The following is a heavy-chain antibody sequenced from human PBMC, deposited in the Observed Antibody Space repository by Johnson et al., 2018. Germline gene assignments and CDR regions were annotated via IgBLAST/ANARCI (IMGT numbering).Heavy chain of an antibody. CDR2: INSDGSGT. J-gene: IGHJ1*01. D-gene: IGHD2-21*01. CDR1: GFTFSSYW. Sequence: EVQLLETGGGLVQXGGSXRLXCAASGFTFSSYWMHWVRQAPGKGLVWVSRINSDGSGTTYADSGKGRFTISRDNAKNTLFLQMNSLRVEDTAVYYCASLWVGVDAEYFQHWGQGTLVTVSS. V-gene: IGHV3-74*01. CDR3: ASLWVGVDAEYFQH.